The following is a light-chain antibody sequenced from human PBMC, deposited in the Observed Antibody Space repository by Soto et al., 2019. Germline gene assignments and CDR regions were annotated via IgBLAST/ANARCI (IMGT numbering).Light chain of an antibody. J-gene: IGKJ5*01. CDR3: QQRQYWPPIT. CDR1: QSVSSY. CDR2: DTS. V-gene: IGKV3-11*01. Sequence: VLTQSPATLSLSPGERSTLSFRSSQSVSSYLAWYQQKPGQAPRLLIYDTSNRATGVPARFSGSGSGTDFTLTISSLEPEDCAIYYCQQRQYWPPITFGQGTRLEI.